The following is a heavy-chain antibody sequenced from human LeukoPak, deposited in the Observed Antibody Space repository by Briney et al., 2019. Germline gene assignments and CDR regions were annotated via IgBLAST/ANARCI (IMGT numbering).Heavy chain of an antibody. J-gene: IGHJ4*02. CDR2: ISSSGSTT. D-gene: IGHD2-15*01. CDR3: ASPQVD. CDR1: GFTFSSYE. V-gene: IGHV3-48*03. Sequence: GGSLRLSCAASGFTFSSYEMNWVRQAPGKGLEWVSYISSSGSTTYYADSVKGRFTISRDNAKNSLYLQMNSPRAEDTAVYYCASPQVDWGQGTLVTVSS.